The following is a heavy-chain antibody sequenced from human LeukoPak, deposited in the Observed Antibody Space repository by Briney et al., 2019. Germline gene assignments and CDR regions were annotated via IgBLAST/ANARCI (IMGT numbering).Heavy chain of an antibody. D-gene: IGHD6-13*01. Sequence: PSETLSLTCTVSGGSISSFYWSWIRQPPGKGLEWIGYIYYSGSTNYNPSLKSRVTISVDTPKNQFSLKLSSVTAADTAVYYCARGLGIAASYFDYWGKGTLVTVSS. CDR1: GGSISSFY. CDR3: ARGLGIAASYFDY. V-gene: IGHV4-59*01. CDR2: IYYSGST. J-gene: IGHJ4*02.